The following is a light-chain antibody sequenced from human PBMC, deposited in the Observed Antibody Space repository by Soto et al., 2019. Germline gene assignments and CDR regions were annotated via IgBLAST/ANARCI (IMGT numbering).Light chain of an antibody. CDR1: QSVSSN. CDR3: QHYHGWPIT. V-gene: IGKV3D-15*01. Sequence: EIGMTQSPATLSVSPGERATLSCRASQSVSSNLAWYQQKPGQAPRLLIYGASSRATGIPDRFSGSGSGTDFTLTISRLEPEDFAVYYCQHYHGWPITFGQGTRLEIK. CDR2: GAS. J-gene: IGKJ5*01.